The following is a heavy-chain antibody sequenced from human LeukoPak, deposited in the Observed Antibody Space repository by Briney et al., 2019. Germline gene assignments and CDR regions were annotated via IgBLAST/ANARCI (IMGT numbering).Heavy chain of an antibody. CDR2: MPYSGST. D-gene: IGHD5/OR15-5a*01. Sequence: SETLSLTCTVSGGPISSSNNYWGWVRQPPGKGLEWIGSMPYSGSTYSNPSLKSRVTISVDTSKNQFSLNLSSLTAADTAVYYCATSDTVSTYNWFDPWGQGTLVTVS. J-gene: IGHJ5*02. V-gene: IGHV4-39*01. CDR3: ATSDTVSTYNWFDP. CDR1: GGPISSSNNY.